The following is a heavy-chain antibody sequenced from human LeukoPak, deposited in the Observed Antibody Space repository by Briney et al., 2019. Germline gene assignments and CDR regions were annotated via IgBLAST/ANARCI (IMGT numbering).Heavy chain of an antibody. CDR2: IKQDGSEK. CDR1: GFTFSSYW. J-gene: IGHJ6*03. CDR3: ARGLRSGWGYYYMDV. D-gene: IGHD6-19*01. V-gene: IGHV3-7*01. Sequence: GGSLRLSCAASGFTFSSYWMSWVRQAPGKGLEWVANIKQDGSEKYYVDSVKGRFTISRDNAKNSLYLQMNSLRAEDTAVYYCARGLRSGWGYYYMDVWGKGTTVTVSS.